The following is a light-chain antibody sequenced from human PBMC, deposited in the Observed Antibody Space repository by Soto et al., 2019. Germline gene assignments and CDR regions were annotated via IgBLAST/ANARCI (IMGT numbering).Light chain of an antibody. CDR2: EGN. CDR1: SSDVGNFNL. CDR3: CSYAGDRLFV. J-gene: IGLJ1*01. V-gene: IGLV2-23*01. Sequence: QSALTQPASVSGSPEQSITIPCTGPSSDVGNFNLVSWYQQIPGKAPKLLIYEGNTRPSGVSTRFSGSKSGNTASLTISGLQAEDEADYYCCSYAGDRLFVFGTGTKVTVL.